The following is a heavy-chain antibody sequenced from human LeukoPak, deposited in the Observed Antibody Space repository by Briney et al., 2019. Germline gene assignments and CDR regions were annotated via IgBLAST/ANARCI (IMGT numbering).Heavy chain of an antibody. V-gene: IGHV3-21*04. CDR2: ISSSSSYI. Sequence: GGSLRLSCAASGFTFSSYSMNWVRQAPGKGLEWVSSISSSSSYIYYADSVKGRFTISRDNAKNSLYLQMNSLRAEDKALYYCAKDIGIAAAVDHPDRYEGYFDYWGQGTLVTVSS. CDR3: AKDIGIAAAVDHPDRYEGYFDY. CDR1: GFTFSSYS. D-gene: IGHD6-13*01. J-gene: IGHJ4*02.